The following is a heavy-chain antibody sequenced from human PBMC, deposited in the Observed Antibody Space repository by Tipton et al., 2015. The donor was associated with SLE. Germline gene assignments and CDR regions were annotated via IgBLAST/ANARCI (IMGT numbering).Heavy chain of an antibody. CDR1: GGSFSGYH. Sequence: TLSLTCAVYGGSFSGYHWTWIRQPPGQGLEWIGEIADTGSPNYNPSLKSRATISLDTSKSQSSLILNSLTAADTAVYYCARGPFQRWPPGAYWGQGTLVTVSS. J-gene: IGHJ4*02. CDR3: ARGPFQRWPPGAY. V-gene: IGHV4-34*01. CDR2: IADTGSP. D-gene: IGHD6-19*01.